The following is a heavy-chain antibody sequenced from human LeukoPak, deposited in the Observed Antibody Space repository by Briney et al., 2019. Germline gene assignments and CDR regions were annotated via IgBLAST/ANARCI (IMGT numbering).Heavy chain of an antibody. Sequence: ASVKLSCKSAGYSFTSYDINLVRQGTGQGLEWMGWMNPNSGNICYAQKFQGRVTMTRNTSISTAYMELSSLRSEDTAVYYCARRSVTSFDYWGQGTLVTVSS. CDR1: GYSFTSYD. D-gene: IGHD4-17*01. CDR2: MNPNSGNI. J-gene: IGHJ4*02. CDR3: ARRSVTSFDY. V-gene: IGHV1-8*01.